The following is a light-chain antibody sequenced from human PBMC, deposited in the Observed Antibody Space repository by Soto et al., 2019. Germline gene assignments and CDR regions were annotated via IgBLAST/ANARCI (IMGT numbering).Light chain of an antibody. CDR2: ASS. Sequence: DIQLTQSPSFLSASIGDRVTITCRASQGISSYLACYQQTPGRAPKLLIYASSTLQSGVPSRFSGSGSGTEFTLTISSLQPGDFATYYCQQVNTFPVTFGQGTRLDI. V-gene: IGKV1-9*01. J-gene: IGKJ5*01. CDR1: QGISSY. CDR3: QQVNTFPVT.